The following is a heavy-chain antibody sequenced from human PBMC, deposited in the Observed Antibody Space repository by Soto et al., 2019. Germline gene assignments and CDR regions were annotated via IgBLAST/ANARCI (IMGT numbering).Heavy chain of an antibody. CDR2: VYFGDSGT. J-gene: IGHJ4*02. D-gene: IGHD6-13*01. CDR3: TSWCGSSWIDY. CDR1: RYSFTTDW. Sequence: GESLKISCKGSRYSFTTDWIAWVRQMPGKGPEWMGSVYFGDSGTRYGPSFEGHVTISADKSISTAYLHWNSLKASDTAIYYCTSWCGSSWIDYWGQGTLVTVSS. V-gene: IGHV5-51*01.